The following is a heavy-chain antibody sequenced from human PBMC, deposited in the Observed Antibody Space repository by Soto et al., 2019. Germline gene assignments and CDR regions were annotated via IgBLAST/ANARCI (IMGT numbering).Heavy chain of an antibody. CDR1: GFTFSNHA. CDR2: ISGNGIST. V-gene: IGHV3-23*01. Sequence: EVQLLESGGGLVQPGGSLRLSCAGSGFTFSNHAMSWVRQAPGKGLEWVSAISGNGISTYYADSVRGRFTISRDNSKNTLYLQMNRLRADDTAVYYCARDATAMVRGTNNWFDPWGQGTLVTVTT. D-gene: IGHD3-10*01. J-gene: IGHJ5*02. CDR3: ARDATAMVRGTNNWFDP.